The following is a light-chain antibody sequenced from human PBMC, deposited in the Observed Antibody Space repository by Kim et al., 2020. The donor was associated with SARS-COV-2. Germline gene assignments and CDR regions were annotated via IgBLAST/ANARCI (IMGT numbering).Light chain of an antibody. CDR3: QSYDRSLSGSV. J-gene: IGLJ3*02. V-gene: IGLV1-40*01. CDR1: SPNLVAYYD. Sequence: RFTISCSWDSPNLVAYYDVHCYQQLPGTAPNILIQGNTNRPSGVPDRFSASKSGTSASLVITGLQDEDEAVYYCQSYDRSLSGSVFGGGTQLTVL. CDR2: GNT.